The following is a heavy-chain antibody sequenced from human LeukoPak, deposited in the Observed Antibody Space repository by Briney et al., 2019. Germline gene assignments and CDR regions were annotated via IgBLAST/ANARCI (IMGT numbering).Heavy chain of an antibody. J-gene: IGHJ3*02. CDR3: ARGTQRLRLKAFDI. D-gene: IGHD5/OR15-5a*01. CDR2: IMPLFGTA. V-gene: IGHV1-69*05. Sequence: ASVKVSCKASGGTFSRNDISWVRQAPGQGLEWMGGIMPLFGTAKNAQKFQGRVTITRNTSISTAYMELSSLRSEDTAVYYCARGTQRLRLKAFDIWGQGTMVTVSS. CDR1: GGTFSRND.